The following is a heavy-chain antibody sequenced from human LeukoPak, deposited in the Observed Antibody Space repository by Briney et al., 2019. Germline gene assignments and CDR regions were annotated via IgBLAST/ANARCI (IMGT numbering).Heavy chain of an antibody. CDR1: GGSFSGYY. CDR2: INHSGST. Sequence: RASETLSLTCAVYGGSFSGYYWSWIRQPPGKGLEWIGEINHSGSTNYNPSLKSRVTISVDTSKNQFSLKLSSVTAADTAVYYCARAAVSTGYFDYWGQGTLVTVSS. CDR3: ARAAVSTGYFDY. J-gene: IGHJ4*02. D-gene: IGHD4-11*01. V-gene: IGHV4-34*01.